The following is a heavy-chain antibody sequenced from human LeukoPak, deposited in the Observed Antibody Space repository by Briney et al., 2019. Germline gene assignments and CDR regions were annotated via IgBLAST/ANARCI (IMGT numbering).Heavy chain of an antibody. Sequence: GESLKISCKGSGYSFTSYWIGWVRQMPGKGLEWMGIIYPGDSDTRYSPSFQGQVTISADKSISTAYLQWSSLKASDTAMYYCASSSSGSGSYCLELDYWGQGTLVTVSS. CDR3: ASSSSGSGSYCLELDY. V-gene: IGHV5-51*01. CDR1: GYSFTSYW. J-gene: IGHJ4*02. CDR2: IYPGDSDT. D-gene: IGHD3-10*01.